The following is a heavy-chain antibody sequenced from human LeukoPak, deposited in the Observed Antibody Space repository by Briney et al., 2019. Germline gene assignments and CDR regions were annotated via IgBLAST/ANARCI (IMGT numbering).Heavy chain of an antibody. Sequence: PSETLSLTCAVSGGSISSSNWWSWVRQPPGKGLEWIGEIYHSGSTNYNPSLKSRVTISVDKSKNQFSLKLSSVTAADTAVYYCARCLVGRLGELSYLYFDYWGQGTLVTVSS. J-gene: IGHJ4*02. D-gene: IGHD3-16*02. CDR3: ARCLVGRLGELSYLYFDY. CDR1: GGSISSSNW. CDR2: IYHSGST. V-gene: IGHV4-4*02.